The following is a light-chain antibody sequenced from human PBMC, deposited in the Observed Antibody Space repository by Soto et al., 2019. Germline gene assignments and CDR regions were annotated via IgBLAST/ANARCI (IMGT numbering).Light chain of an antibody. Sequence: DIVMTQSPLSLPVTPGEPASISCRSSQSLLHSNGYNYLDWYLQKPGQSPQLLIYLGSNRASGVPDRFSSSGSGTDFTLKISRVEAEDVGVYYCMQALQTPYTFGRGTKLEIK. CDR1: QSLLHSNGYNY. V-gene: IGKV2-28*01. CDR3: MQALQTPYT. J-gene: IGKJ2*01. CDR2: LGS.